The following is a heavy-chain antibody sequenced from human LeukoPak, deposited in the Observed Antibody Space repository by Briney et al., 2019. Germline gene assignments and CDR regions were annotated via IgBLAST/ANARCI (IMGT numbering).Heavy chain of an antibody. CDR1: GFTFGWHL. CDR3: ARDSGRGGESGYYDL. Sequence: GGSLRLSCAAPGFTFGWHLMSWVRQAPGKGLEWVANIKQDGSQRYYVDSVKGRFTISRDNAKNSLYLQMSSLRAEDTAMYYCARDSGRGGESGYYDLWGQGTLVAVSS. D-gene: IGHD3-3*01. J-gene: IGHJ5*02. CDR2: IKQDGSQR. V-gene: IGHV3-7*01.